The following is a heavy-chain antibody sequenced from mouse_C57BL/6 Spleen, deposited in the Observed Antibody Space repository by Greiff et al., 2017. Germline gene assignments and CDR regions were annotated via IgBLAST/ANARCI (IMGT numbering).Heavy chain of an antibody. V-gene: IGHV1-52*01. CDR1: GYTLTSYW. CDR3: ARHAMDY. Sequence: QVQLQQPGAELVRPGSSVKLSCKASGYTLTSYWMNWVKQRPIQGLEWIGKINPSDSETHYNQKFKDKATLTVDKSSSTAYMQLSSLTSEDSAVYYCARHAMDYWGQGTSVTVSS. CDR2: INPSDSET. J-gene: IGHJ4*01.